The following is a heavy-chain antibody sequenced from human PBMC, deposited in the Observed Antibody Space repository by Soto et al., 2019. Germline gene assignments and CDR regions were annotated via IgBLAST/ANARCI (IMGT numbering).Heavy chain of an antibody. Sequence: SVKVSCKASGGTFSSYAISWVRQAPGQGLEWMGGIIPIFGTANYAQKFQGRVTITADESTSTAYTELSSLRSEDTAVYYCARALAAADSGANRFDHWGQGTLVTVSS. CDR3: ARALAAADSGANRFDH. V-gene: IGHV1-69*13. D-gene: IGHD6-13*01. J-gene: IGHJ5*02. CDR1: GGTFSSYA. CDR2: IIPIFGTA.